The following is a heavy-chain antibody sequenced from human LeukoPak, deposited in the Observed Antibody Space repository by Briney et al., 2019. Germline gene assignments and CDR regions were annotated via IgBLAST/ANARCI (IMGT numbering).Heavy chain of an antibody. J-gene: IGHJ4*02. Sequence: GESLKISCKGSGYSFTSYWIGWVRQMPGKGLEWMGIIYPGDSDTGYSPSFQGQVTISADKSISTAYLQWSSLKASDTAMYYCARHGSDPYGDADFDYWGQGTLVTVSS. V-gene: IGHV5-51*01. CDR2: IYPGDSDT. CDR3: ARHGSDPYGDADFDY. CDR1: GYSFTSYW. D-gene: IGHD4-17*01.